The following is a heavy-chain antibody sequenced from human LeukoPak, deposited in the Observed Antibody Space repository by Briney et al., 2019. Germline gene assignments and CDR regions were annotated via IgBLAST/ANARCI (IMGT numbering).Heavy chain of an antibody. D-gene: IGHD5-18*01. CDR1: GGSFSGYY. Sequence: PSETLSLTCAVYGGSFSGYYWSWIRQPPGKGLEWIGEINHSGSTNYNPSLKSRVTISVDTSKNQFSLKLSSVTAADTAVYYCASVDTAMVNWGQGTLVTVSS. CDR3: ASVDTAMVN. J-gene: IGHJ4*02. CDR2: INHSGST. V-gene: IGHV4-34*01.